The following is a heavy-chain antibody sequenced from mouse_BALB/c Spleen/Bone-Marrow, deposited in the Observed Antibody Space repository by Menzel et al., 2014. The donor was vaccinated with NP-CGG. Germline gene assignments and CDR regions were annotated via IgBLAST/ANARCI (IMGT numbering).Heavy chain of an antibody. D-gene: IGHD4-1*01. CDR1: GYTFTSYW. CDR2: IDPSDSET. V-gene: IGHV1-74*04. J-gene: IGHJ2*01. Sequence: VKLQESGAELVKPGAPVKLSCKASGYTFTSYWMNWVKQRPGRGLEWIGRIDPSDSETHYNQKFKGKATLTVDKSSSTAYIQLSSLTSEDSAVYYCARNWVYFDYWGQGTTLTVSS. CDR3: ARNWVYFDY.